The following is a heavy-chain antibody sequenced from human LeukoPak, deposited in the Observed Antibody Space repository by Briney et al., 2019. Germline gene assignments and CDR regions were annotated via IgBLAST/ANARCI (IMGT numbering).Heavy chain of an antibody. CDR3: ARDRAREWYSSGWYWWFDP. J-gene: IGHJ5*02. Sequence: SQTLSLTCAISGDSVSSNSAAWNWIRQSPSRGLEWLGRTYYRSKWYNDYAVSVKSRITINPDTSKNQFSLQLNSVTPEDTAVYYCARDRAREWYSSGWYWWFDPWGQGTLVTVSS. CDR1: GDSVSSNSAA. V-gene: IGHV6-1*01. D-gene: IGHD6-19*01. CDR2: TYYRSKWYN.